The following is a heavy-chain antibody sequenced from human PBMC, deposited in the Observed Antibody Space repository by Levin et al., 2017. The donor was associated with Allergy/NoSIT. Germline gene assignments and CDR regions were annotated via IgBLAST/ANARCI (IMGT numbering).Heavy chain of an antibody. Sequence: TGGSLRLSCAASGFTFSSYAMSWVRQAPGKGLEWVSAISGSGGSTYYADSVKGRFTISRDNSKNTLYLQMNSLRAEDTAVYYCASRSNYCSSTSCHYYYYMDVWGKGTTVTVSS. CDR1: GFTFSSYA. D-gene: IGHD2-2*01. V-gene: IGHV3-23*01. CDR2: ISGSGGST. J-gene: IGHJ6*03. CDR3: ASRSNYCSSTSCHYYYYMDV.